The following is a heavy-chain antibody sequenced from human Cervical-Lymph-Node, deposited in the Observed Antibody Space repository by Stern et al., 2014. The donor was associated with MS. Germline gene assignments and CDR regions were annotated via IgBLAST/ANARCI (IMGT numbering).Heavy chain of an antibody. Sequence: VQLVQSGAEVKKPGESLKISCQGSGYTFTNYWIGWVRQMSGKGLEWVGIISPGDSNIRYSPSFQGQVTISADKSINTAYLQWNSLKASDTAMYYCARQIYGAYDYHFDFWGQGTLVTVS. J-gene: IGHJ4*02. CDR2: ISPGDSNI. CDR3: ARQIYGAYDYHFDF. V-gene: IGHV5-51*01. CDR1: GYTFTNYW. D-gene: IGHD4-17*01.